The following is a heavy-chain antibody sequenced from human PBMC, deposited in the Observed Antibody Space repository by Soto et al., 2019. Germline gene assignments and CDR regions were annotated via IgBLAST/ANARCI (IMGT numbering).Heavy chain of an antibody. CDR3: ARDDRGPFHY. D-gene: IGHD5-12*01. CDR1: GFTVSNSY. Sequence: GGSLRVSCAASGFTVSNSYMSWVRQTPGKGLEWVSIIYSGGSTYYADSVKGRFTISRDNSKNILYLQMNSLRAEDTAVYYCARDDRGPFHYSCQAPLVTVSS. CDR2: IYSGGST. V-gene: IGHV3-53*01. J-gene: IGHJ4*02.